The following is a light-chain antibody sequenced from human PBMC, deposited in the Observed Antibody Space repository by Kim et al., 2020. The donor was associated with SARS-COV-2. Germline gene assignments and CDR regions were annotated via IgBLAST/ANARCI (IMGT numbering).Light chain of an antibody. CDR3: AAWDDSLNGWV. CDR2: SND. J-gene: IGLJ3*02. CDR1: SSNIGSNT. Sequence: ELTQPPSASGTPGQRVTISCSGSSSNIGSNTVNWYQQLPGTAPKLLVFSNDQRPSGVPDRFSGSKSGTSASLAISGLQSNDESDYYCAAWDDSLNGWVFGGGTKLTVL. V-gene: IGLV1-44*01.